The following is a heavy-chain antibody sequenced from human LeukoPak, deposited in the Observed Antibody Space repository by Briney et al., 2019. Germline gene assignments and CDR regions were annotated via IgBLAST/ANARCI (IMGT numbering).Heavy chain of an antibody. CDR3: ARNYFDY. Sequence: PGGSLRLSCAASGFTFSTYWMSWVRRAPGKGLEWVASIKEDGSEKYYVDSVKGRFTISRDNAKNSLYLQMNSLRAEGTAVYYCARNYFDYWGQGTLVTVSS. CDR2: IKEDGSEK. V-gene: IGHV3-7*03. CDR1: GFTFSTYW. J-gene: IGHJ4*02.